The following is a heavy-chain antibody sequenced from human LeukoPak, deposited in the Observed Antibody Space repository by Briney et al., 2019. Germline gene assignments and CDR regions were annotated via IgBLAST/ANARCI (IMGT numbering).Heavy chain of an antibody. CDR2: INPNSGGT. CDR1: VYTFTAYY. J-gene: IGHJ5*02. D-gene: IGHD3-10*01. CDR3: TRVKVAGGSEGFGP. V-gene: IGHV1-2*02. Sequence: GASLKVSCKASVYTFTAYYMHWVRQAPGQGLEWMGWINPNSGGTDYAQKFQGRVTMTRDTSISTAYMEMSGLRSDDTAVYYCTRVKVAGGSEGFGPWGQGTLLTVSS.